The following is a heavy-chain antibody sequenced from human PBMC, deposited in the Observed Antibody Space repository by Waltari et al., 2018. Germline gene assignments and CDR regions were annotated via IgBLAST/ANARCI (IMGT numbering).Heavy chain of an antibody. Sequence: QVQLVESGGGVVQPGRSLRLSCAASEFTFSSYAMHWVRQAPGKGLGWVAVISYNERNIYYGDSVKGRFAISRDNAKKMLYLQMNSLRPEDTAVYYCARDYCDRTNCHGMDVWGQGTTVTVSS. V-gene: IGHV3-30*09. CDR1: EFTFSSYA. CDR3: ARDYCDRTNCHGMDV. D-gene: IGHD3-22*01. CDR2: ISYNERNI. J-gene: IGHJ6*02.